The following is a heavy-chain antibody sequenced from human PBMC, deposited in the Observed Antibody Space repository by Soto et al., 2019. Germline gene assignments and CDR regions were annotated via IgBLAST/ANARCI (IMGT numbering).Heavy chain of an antibody. CDR3: AKDRAAVTGAYYYYAMDV. Sequence: EVQLVESGGVVVQPGGSLRLSCAASGFTFDDYTMHWVRQAPGKSLEWVSLISWDGGKTYYADSVKGRFTISRDNSKNSLPLQMNSLTTEDSASYYCAKDRAAVTGAYYYYAMDVWGQGTTVTVSS. D-gene: IGHD6-19*01. J-gene: IGHJ6*02. CDR1: GFTFDDYT. V-gene: IGHV3-43*01. CDR2: ISWDGGKT.